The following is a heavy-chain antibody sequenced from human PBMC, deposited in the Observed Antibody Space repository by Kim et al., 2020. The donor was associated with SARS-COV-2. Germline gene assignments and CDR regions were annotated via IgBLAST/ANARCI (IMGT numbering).Heavy chain of an antibody. V-gene: IGHV6-1*01. CDR2: TYYRSKWYN. CDR3: ARALADLQQPPDSNWFDP. D-gene: IGHD6-13*01. Sequence: SQTLSLTCAISGDSVSSNSAAWNWIRQSPSRGREWLGRTYYRSKWYNDYAVSVKSRITIHPDTSKNQFSLQLNSVTPEDTAVYYCARALADLQQPPDSNWFDPWGQGTLVTVSS. CDR1: GDSVSSNSAA. J-gene: IGHJ5*02.